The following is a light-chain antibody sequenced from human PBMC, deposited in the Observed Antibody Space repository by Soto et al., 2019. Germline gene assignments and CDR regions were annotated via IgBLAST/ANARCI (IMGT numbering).Light chain of an antibody. CDR3: QKYNSAPLT. CDR2: AAS. Sequence: DIQMTQSPSSLSAFVGDRVTITCRASQGIANYIAWYQQKPGKVPKLLIYAASTLQSGVPSRFSGSGSGTDFTLIISSLQPEDVATYFCQKYNSAPLTFGGGTKVDI. J-gene: IGKJ4*01. V-gene: IGKV1-27*01. CDR1: QGIANY.